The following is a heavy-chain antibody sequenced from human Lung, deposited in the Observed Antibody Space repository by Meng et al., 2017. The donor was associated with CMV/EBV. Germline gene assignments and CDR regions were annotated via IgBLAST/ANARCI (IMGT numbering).Heavy chain of an antibody. D-gene: IGHD6-6*01. CDR2: INPNSGGT. V-gene: IGHV1-2*02. J-gene: IGHJ4*02. CDR1: XYSFTDNY. CDR3: ARVSTPGRPRSHFDS. Sequence: ASVXVSXXXXXYSFTDNYIYWVRQAPGQGLEWMGWINPNSGGTNYAQKFQGRVTMTRDTSTSTAFMDLSRLRSDDRAVYYCARVSTPGRPRSHFDSWGQGTLVTVSS.